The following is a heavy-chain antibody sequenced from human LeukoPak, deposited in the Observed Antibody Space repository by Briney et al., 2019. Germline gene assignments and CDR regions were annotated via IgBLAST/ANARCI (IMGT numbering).Heavy chain of an antibody. CDR1: GFTFDDYA. CDR3: ARGIYYCSSTSCYFPEFDY. J-gene: IGHJ4*02. CDR2: ISWNSGSI. V-gene: IGHV3-9*03. D-gene: IGHD2-2*01. Sequence: GRSLRLSCAASGFTFDDYAMHWVRQAPGKGLEWVSGISWNSGSIGYADSVKGRFTISRDNAKNSLYLQMNSLRAEDMALYYCARGIYYCSSTSCYFPEFDYWGQGTLVTVSS.